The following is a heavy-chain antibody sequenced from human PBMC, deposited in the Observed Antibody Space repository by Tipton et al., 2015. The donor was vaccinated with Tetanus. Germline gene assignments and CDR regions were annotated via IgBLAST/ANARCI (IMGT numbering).Heavy chain of an antibody. J-gene: IGHJ6*02. CDR2: IDPNSGGT. Sequence: AEVKKPGASVKVSCKASGYTFTGYYIYWVRQAPGQGLEWMGWIDPNSGGTVYAQKFQGRVPMTRDTSISTAYMELRSLRSDDTAVYYCARDRGDFIYYGMDVWGPGTTVTVS. CDR1: GYTFTGYY. D-gene: IGHD2-21*01. CDR3: ARDRGDFIYYGMDV. V-gene: IGHV1-2*02.